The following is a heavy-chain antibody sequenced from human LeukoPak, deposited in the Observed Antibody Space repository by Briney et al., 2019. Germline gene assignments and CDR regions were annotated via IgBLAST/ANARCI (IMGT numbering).Heavy chain of an antibody. V-gene: IGHV3-21*01. CDR3: ARDGYQYYYDSSGYKYYFDY. D-gene: IGHD3-22*01. CDR2: ISSSSSYI. CDR1: GFTFSTYS. Sequence: GGSLRLSCAASGFTFSTYSMNWVRQAPGKGLEWVSPISSSSSYIYYADSVKGRFTISRDNAKNSLYLQMNSLRAEDTAVYYCARDGYQYYYDSSGYKYYFDYWGQGTLVTVSS. J-gene: IGHJ4*02.